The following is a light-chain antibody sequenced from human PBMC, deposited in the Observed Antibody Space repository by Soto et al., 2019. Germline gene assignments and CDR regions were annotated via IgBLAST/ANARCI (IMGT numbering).Light chain of an antibody. Sequence: QSVLTQPASVSGSPGQSITISCTGTSSDVGSYNIVSWYQQHPGKAPKLMIYEVSKRPSGLSNRFSGSKSGNTASLTISGLQAEDEADYYCCSYAGSTPIYVFGTGTKVTVL. J-gene: IGLJ1*01. CDR1: SSDVGSYNI. V-gene: IGLV2-23*02. CDR2: EVS. CDR3: CSYAGSTPIYV.